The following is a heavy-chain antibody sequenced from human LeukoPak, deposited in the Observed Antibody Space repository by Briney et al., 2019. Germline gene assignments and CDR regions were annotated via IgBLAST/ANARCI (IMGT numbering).Heavy chain of an antibody. CDR3: ARGQGEGYDK. D-gene: IGHD1-1*01. V-gene: IGHV3-11*01. J-gene: IGHJ4*02. CDR1: GFTFSDYY. Sequence: PGRSLRLSCAASGFTFSDYYMSWIRQAPGKGLEWVSYMGSTGRTIYYADSVKGRLTISRDNAKNSLYLQMNSLRAEDTAVYYCARGQGEGYDKWGQGTLVIVSS. CDR2: MGSTGRTI.